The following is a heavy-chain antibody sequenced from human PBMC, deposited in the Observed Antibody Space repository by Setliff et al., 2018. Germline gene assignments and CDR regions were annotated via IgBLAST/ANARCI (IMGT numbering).Heavy chain of an antibody. J-gene: IGHJ4*02. CDR2: IYPGDSDT. Sequence: GESLKISCKASGYTFTSNWIAWVRQMPGKGLEWMGAIYPGDSDTRHSPSFQGQVTISADKSISTVYLQWSSLKASDTAIYYCARLTPETDFDYWGPGTLVTVSS. CDR3: ARLTPETDFDY. V-gene: IGHV5-51*01. CDR1: GYTFTSNW. D-gene: IGHD2-15*01.